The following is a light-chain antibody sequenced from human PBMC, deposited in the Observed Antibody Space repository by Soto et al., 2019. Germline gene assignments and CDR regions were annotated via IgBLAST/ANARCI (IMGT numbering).Light chain of an antibody. V-gene: IGKV3-11*01. CDR1: QSVSSY. J-gene: IGKJ2*01. Sequence: EIVLTQSPATLSLSPGERATLSCRASQSVSSYLAWYQQKPGQAPRLLIYDASNRATGIPARFSRSGSGTDFTLTISSLEPEDFAVYYCQQRSNWPPYTLGQGTKLEIK. CDR3: QQRSNWPPYT. CDR2: DAS.